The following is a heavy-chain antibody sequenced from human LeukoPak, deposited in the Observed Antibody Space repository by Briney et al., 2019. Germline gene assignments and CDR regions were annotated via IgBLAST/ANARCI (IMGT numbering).Heavy chain of an antibody. CDR2: ISAYNGNT. Sequence: GASVKVSCKASGYTFTSNGISWVRHAPGHGLEWMGLISAYNGNTNYAQKLQGRVTMTTDTSTSTAYMELRSLRSDDTAVYYCARDNWNDDYWGQGSLVTVSS. CDR1: GYTFTSNG. CDR3: ARDNWNDDY. V-gene: IGHV1-18*01. J-gene: IGHJ4*02. D-gene: IGHD1-20*01.